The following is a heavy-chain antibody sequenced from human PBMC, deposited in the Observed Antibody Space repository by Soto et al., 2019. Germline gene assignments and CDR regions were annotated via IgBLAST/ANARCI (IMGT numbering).Heavy chain of an antibody. CDR2: ISSSSSYI. J-gene: IGHJ4*02. CDR1: GFTFISYS. Sequence: PVGSQRLSCASSGFTFISYSMNWVRQAPGKGLEWVSSISSSSSYIYYADSVKGRFTISRDNAKNSLYLQMNSLRAEDTAVYYCARVNCGGDCYHAVHGGEDFDYWGQGTLVTVSS. CDR3: ARVNCGGDCYHAVHGGEDFDY. D-gene: IGHD2-21*02. V-gene: IGHV3-21*01.